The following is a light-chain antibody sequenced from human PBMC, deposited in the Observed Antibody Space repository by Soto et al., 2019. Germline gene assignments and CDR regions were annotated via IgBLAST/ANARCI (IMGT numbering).Light chain of an antibody. J-gene: IGKJ1*01. Sequence: EIVMTQSPATLSVSPGERATLSCRASQSVSNNLAWYQQQPGQAPRLLIYGASTTAYGIPASFSASGSGIEFTLTISSLQSEDFAVYYCLHSNDWPRWTFGQGTKLEV. CDR1: QSVSNN. CDR2: GAS. V-gene: IGKV3-15*01. CDR3: LHSNDWPRWT.